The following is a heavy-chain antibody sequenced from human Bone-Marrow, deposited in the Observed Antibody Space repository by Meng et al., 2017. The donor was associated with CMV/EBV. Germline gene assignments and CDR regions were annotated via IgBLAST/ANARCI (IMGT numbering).Heavy chain of an antibody. CDR3: ARDTPDYDFWSGYADY. J-gene: IGHJ4*02. CDR1: GFTFSSYA. D-gene: IGHD3-3*01. V-gene: IGHV3-30-3*01. CDR2: ISYDGSNK. Sequence: GESLKISCAASGFTFSSYAMHWVRQAPGKGLEWVAVISYDGSNKYYADSVKGRFTISRDNSKNTLYLQMNSLRAEDTAVYYCARDTPDYDFWSGYADYWGQGTLVTVPS.